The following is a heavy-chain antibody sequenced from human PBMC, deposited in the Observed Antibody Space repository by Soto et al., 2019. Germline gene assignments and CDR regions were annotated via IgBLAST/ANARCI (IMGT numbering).Heavy chain of an antibody. CDR3: AREPGGVNYTPPGEYRTEGSNWFDP. V-gene: IGHV1-2*04. CDR2: INPNSGGT. D-gene: IGHD3-16*01. J-gene: IGHJ5*02. Sequence: ASVKVSCKASGYTFTGYYMHWVRQAPGQGLEWMGWINPNSGGTNYAQKFQGWVTMTRDTSISTAYMELSRLRSDDTAVYYCAREPGGVNYTPPGEYRTEGSNWFDPWGQGTLVTVSS. CDR1: GYTFTGYY.